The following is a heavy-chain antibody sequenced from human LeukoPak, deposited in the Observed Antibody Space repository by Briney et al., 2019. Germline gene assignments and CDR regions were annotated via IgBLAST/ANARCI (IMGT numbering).Heavy chain of an antibody. Sequence: ASVKVSCKASGYTFTSYDINWVRQAPGQGLEWMGIINPSGGSTSYAQKFQGRVTMTRDTSTSTVYMELSSLRSEDTAVYYCANSGDYGDNWFDPWGQGTLVTVSS. CDR3: ANSGDYGDNWFDP. CDR2: INPSGGST. D-gene: IGHD4-17*01. J-gene: IGHJ5*02. CDR1: GYTFTSYD. V-gene: IGHV1-46*01.